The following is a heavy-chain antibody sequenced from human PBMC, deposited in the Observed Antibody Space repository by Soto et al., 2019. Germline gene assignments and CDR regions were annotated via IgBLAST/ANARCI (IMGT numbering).Heavy chain of an antibody. CDR1: GFTFSSYS. J-gene: IGHJ6*02. CDR3: ARAPWGGDSYGMDV. CDR2: ISSSSSYI. D-gene: IGHD2-21*02. V-gene: IGHV3-21*01. Sequence: EVQLVESGGGLVKPGGSLRLSCAASGFTFSSYSMNWVRQAPGKRLEWVSSISSSSSYIYYADSVKGRFTISRDNAKNSLYLQMNSLRAEDTAVYYCARAPWGGDSYGMDVWGQGTTVTVSS.